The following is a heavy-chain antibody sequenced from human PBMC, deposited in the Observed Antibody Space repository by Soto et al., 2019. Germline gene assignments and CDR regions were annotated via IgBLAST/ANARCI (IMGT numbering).Heavy chain of an antibody. CDR1: GGSISSYY. CDR2: IYYSGST. Sequence: SETLSLTCTVSGGSISSYYWSWIRQPPGKGLEWIGYIYYSGSTNYNPSLKSRDTISVDTSKNQFSLKLSSVTAADTAVYYCARATFGGVILRWVWFDPWGQGTLVTVSS. J-gene: IGHJ5*02. V-gene: IGHV4-59*08. D-gene: IGHD3-16*02. CDR3: ARATFGGVILRWVWFDP.